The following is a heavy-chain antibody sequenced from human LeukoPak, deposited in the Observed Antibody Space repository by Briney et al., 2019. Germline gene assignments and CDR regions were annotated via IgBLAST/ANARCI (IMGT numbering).Heavy chain of an antibody. CDR1: GGSFSGYY. V-gene: IGHV4-34*01. D-gene: IGHD6-19*01. J-gene: IGHJ6*03. CDR3: ARRSGYSSGWIRLEGYYYMDV. CDR2: INHSGST. Sequence: SETLSLTCAVYGGSFSGYYWSWIRQPPGKGLEWIGEINHSGSTNYNPSLKSRVTISVDTSKNQFSLKLSSVTAADTAVYYCARRSGYSSGWIRLEGYYYMDVWGKGTTVTISS.